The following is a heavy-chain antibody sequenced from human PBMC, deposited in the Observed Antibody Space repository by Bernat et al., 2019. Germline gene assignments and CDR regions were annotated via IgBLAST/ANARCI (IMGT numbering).Heavy chain of an antibody. V-gene: IGHV4-34*01. J-gene: IGHJ5*02. CDR3: ARGEDIVVVPAAMGANWFDP. CDR2: INHSGST. CDR1: GGSFSGYY. D-gene: IGHD2-2*01. Sequence: QVQLQQWGAGPLKPSETLSLTCAVYGGSFSGYYWSWIRQPPGKGLEWIGEINHSGSTNYNPSLKSRVTISVDTSKNQFSLKLSSVTAADTAVYYCARGEDIVVVPAAMGANWFDPWGQGTLVTVSS.